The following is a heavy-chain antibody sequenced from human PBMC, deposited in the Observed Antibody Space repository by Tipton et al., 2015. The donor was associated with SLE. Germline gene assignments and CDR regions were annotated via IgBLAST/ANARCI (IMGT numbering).Heavy chain of an antibody. D-gene: IGHD2-21*02. CDR3: AKDRCGGDCYPDGMDV. J-gene: IGHJ6*02. Sequence: GSLRLSCAASGFTFNNAWMSWVRQAPGRGLEWVSGFSGSGSSTYNADSVKGRFTISRDDSKKTLYLQMNSLRAEDTAVYYCAKDRCGGDCYPDGMDVWGPGTTVIVSS. V-gene: IGHV3-23*01. CDR1: GFTFNNAW. CDR2: FSGSGSST.